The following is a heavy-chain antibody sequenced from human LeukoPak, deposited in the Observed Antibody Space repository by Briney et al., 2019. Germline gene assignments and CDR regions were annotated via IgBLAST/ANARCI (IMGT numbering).Heavy chain of an antibody. V-gene: IGHV3-74*01. CDR2: IDTDGSST. CDR1: GFTFSSYW. J-gene: IGHJ4*02. D-gene: IGHD3-10*01. Sequence: GGSLRLSCAASGFTFSSYWMHWVRQAPGKGLVWVSRIDTDGSSTSYADSVKGRFTISRDNAKNSLYLQMNSLRAEDTAVYYCARVARITMVRGLRSVPYYFDYWGQGTLVTVSS. CDR3: ARVARITMVRGLRSVPYYFDY.